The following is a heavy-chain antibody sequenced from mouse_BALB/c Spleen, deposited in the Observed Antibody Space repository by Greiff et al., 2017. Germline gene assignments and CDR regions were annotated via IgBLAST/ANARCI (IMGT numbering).Heavy chain of an antibody. V-gene: IGHV1-82*01. J-gene: IGHJ4*01. CDR1: GYAFSSSW. Sequence: QVQLQQSGPELVKPGASVKISCKASGYAFSSSWMNWVKQRPGQGLEWIGRIYPGDGDTNYNGKFKGKATLTADKSSSTAYMQLSSLTSVDSAVYFCARVFITTATGDAMDYWGQGTSVTVSS. CDR3: ARVFITTATGDAMDY. D-gene: IGHD1-2*01. CDR2: IYPGDGDT.